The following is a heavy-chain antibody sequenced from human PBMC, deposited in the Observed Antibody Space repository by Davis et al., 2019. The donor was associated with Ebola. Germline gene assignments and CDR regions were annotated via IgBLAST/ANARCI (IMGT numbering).Heavy chain of an antibody. V-gene: IGHV3-15*01. J-gene: IGHJ6*04. Sequence: GESLKISCVASGFIFSTHIMNWVRQAPGKGLEWVGRIKSKTDGGTTDYAAPVKGRFTISRDDSKNTLYLQMNSLKTEDTAVYYCTTEGAYCSGGSCRPTLSHYYYYGMDVWGKGTTVTVSS. CDR1: GFIFSTHI. CDR2: IKSKTDGGTT. D-gene: IGHD2-15*01. CDR3: TTEGAYCSGGSCRPTLSHYYYYGMDV.